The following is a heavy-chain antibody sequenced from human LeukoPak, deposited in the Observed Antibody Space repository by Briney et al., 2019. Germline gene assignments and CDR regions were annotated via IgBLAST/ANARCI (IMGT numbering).Heavy chain of an antibody. CDR2: IGGGVVGST. D-gene: IGHD3-22*01. CDR1: GFTFSNYA. J-gene: IGHJ4*02. Sequence: PGGSLRLSCAASGFTFSNYAMSWVRQAPGKGLEWDSAIGGGVVGSTFSTDSVRGRFTISRDSSKNTLYLQMNSLRAEDTAVYYCAKGSFYDRSGYNDYRGQGTLVTVSS. V-gene: IGHV3-23*01. CDR3: AKGSFYDRSGYNDY.